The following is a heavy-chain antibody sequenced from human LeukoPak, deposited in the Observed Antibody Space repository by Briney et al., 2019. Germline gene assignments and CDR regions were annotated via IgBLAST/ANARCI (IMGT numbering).Heavy chain of an antibody. Sequence: SETLSLTCAVYGGSFSGYYWSWIRQPPGKGLEWIGEINHSGSTNYNPSLKSRVTISVDTSKNQFSLKLSSVTAADTAVYYCARSVGFWSGYWRDYYYYYMDVWGKGTTVTVSS. CDR1: GGSFSGYY. CDR2: INHSGST. J-gene: IGHJ6*03. V-gene: IGHV4-34*01. D-gene: IGHD3-3*01. CDR3: ARSVGFWSGYWRDYYYYYMDV.